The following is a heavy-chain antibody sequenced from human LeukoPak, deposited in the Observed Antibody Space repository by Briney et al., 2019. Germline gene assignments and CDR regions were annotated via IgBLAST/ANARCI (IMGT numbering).Heavy chain of an antibody. CDR1: GFTFSSYS. CDR2: INSDGSST. CDR3: ARVAQGALYYFYMDV. J-gene: IGHJ6*03. Sequence: GGSLRLSCAASGFTFSSYSMNWVRQAPGKGLMWVSRINSDGSSTNYADSVKGRFTISRDNAKNTLYLQMNSLGAEDTAVYYCARVAQGALYYFYMDVWGKGTTVTISS. V-gene: IGHV3-74*01.